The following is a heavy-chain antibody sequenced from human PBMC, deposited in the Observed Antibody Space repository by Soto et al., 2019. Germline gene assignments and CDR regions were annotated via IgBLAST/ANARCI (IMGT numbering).Heavy chain of an antibody. J-gene: IGHJ5*02. CDR1: GFTFSDHQ. CDR3: ARVVGAPNWFDP. V-gene: IGHV3-72*01. CDR2: SRNKANSYTT. D-gene: IGHD1-26*01. Sequence: EVQLVESGGGLVQPGGSLRLSCAASGFTFSDHQMDWVRQAPGKGLEWVGRSRNKANSYTTEYAASVKGRFTISRDDSKHSLYLQMNSLKIEETAVYYCARVVGAPNWFDPWGQGTLVTVSS.